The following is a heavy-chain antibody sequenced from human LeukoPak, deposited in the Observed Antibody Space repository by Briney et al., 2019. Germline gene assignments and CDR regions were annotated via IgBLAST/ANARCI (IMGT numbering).Heavy chain of an antibody. V-gene: IGHV4-34*01. Sequence: SETLSLTCADYGGSFSGYYWSWIRQPPGKGLEWIGEINHSGGTNYNPSLKSRVTISVDTSKNQFSLKLSSVTAADTAVYYCARVVVPAAMPTSYYYYYYMDVWGKGTTVTVSS. CDR3: ARVVVPAAMPTSYYYYYYMDV. CDR1: GGSFSGYY. D-gene: IGHD2-2*01. CDR2: INHSGGT. J-gene: IGHJ6*03.